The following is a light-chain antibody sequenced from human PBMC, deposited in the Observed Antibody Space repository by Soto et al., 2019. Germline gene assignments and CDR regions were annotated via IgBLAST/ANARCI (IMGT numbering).Light chain of an antibody. CDR2: DVT. CDR3: SSYSSSTTHVV. CDR1: SSDVGDFSY. V-gene: IGLV2-14*03. J-gene: IGLJ2*01. Sequence: QSVLTQPASVSGSPGRSVTISCTGTSSDVGDFSYVSWYQHLPGRAPKLIIYDVTNRPSGISYRFSASKSGRTASLTISGLQAEDEADYYCSSYSSSTTHVVFGGGTKVTVL.